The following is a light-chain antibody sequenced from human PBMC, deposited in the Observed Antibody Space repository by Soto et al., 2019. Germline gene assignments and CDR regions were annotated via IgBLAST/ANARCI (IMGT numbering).Light chain of an antibody. V-gene: IGLV2-8*01. CDR2: EVN. CDR3: PSYAGSNIWV. Sequence: QYALTQPPSASGSPGQSVTISCTGTSSDVGAYNYVSWYQQYPGKAPKLMIYEVNKRPSGVPERFSGSKSGKTASLTVSVLQPEDEADDPCPSYAGSNIWVFGVGTKLTVL. CDR1: SSDVGAYNY. J-gene: IGLJ3*02.